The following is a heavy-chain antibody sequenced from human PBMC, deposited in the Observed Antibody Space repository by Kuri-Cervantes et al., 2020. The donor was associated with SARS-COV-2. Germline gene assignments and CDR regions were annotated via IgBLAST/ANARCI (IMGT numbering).Heavy chain of an antibody. CDR1: GFTFSSYA. J-gene: IGHJ6*02. D-gene: IGHD4-23*01. CDR3: ARDLFGGGGYYYGMDV. CDR2: ISYDGSNK. V-gene: IGHV3-30-3*01. Sequence: GESLKISCAASGFTFSSYAMHWVRQAPGEGLEWVAVISYDGSNKYYADSVKGRFTISRDNSKNTLYLQMNSLRAEDTAVYYCARDLFGGGGYYYGMDVWGQGTTVTVSS.